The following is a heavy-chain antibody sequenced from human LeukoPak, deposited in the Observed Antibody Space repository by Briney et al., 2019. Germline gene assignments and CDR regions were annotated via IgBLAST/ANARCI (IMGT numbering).Heavy chain of an antibody. D-gene: IGHD2-8*02. CDR2: IYYSGST. V-gene: IGHV4-59*11. J-gene: IGHJ3*02. Sequence: SETLSLTCTVSGGSISSHYWSWIRQPPGKGLEWIGYIYYSGSTNYNPSLKSRVTISVDTSKNQFSLKLSSVTAADTAVYYCARDLLVEDDAFDIWGQGTMVTVSS. CDR3: ARDLLVEDDAFDI. CDR1: GGSISSHY.